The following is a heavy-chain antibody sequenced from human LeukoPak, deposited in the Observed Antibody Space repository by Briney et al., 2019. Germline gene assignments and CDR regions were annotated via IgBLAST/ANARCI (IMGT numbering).Heavy chain of an antibody. J-gene: IGHJ4*02. CDR3: VRDLLSLPQKYFDS. CDR2: IQYDGSNK. V-gene: IGHV3-30*02. CDR1: GFTFSSYG. Sequence: GGSLRLSCAASGFTFSSYGMHWVRQAPGKGLERVAYIQYDGSNKYHADSVKGRFTISRDNSKNTLSLQMSSLRAEDTAVYYCVRDLLSLPQKYFDSWGQGTLVTVSS. D-gene: IGHD2-15*01.